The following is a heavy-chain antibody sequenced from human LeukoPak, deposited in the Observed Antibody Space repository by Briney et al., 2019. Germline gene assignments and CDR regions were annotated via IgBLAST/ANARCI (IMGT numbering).Heavy chain of an antibody. D-gene: IGHD1-14*01. CDR3: ARSPRDTNWFDP. J-gene: IGHJ5*02. V-gene: IGHV1-3*01. CDR1: GYTFITYA. Sequence: ASVNVSCKASGYTFITYAIHLVRQAPGQRLEWMGWINAGNGNIKYSQNLQGRVTITRDTSASTAYMELSSLRAEDTAVYYCARSPRDTNWFDPWGQGTLVTVSS. CDR2: INAGNGNI.